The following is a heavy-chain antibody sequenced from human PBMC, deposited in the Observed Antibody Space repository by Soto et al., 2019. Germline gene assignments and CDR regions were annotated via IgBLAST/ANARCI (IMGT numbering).Heavy chain of an antibody. J-gene: IGHJ4*02. D-gene: IGHD3-16*01. CDR2: IIPVFGTP. CDR3: ARPADYVSGFSQ. Sequence: QVQLVQSGAEVKKPGSSVKVSCQTSGGTFTTSTISWVRQAPGQGLEWMGGIIPVFGTPSYAQKFQGRVTMIADKSSSTAYIEMSNLRSEDTAMYYCARPADYVSGFSQWGQGTLVTVSS. V-gene: IGHV1-69*06. CDR1: GGTFTTST.